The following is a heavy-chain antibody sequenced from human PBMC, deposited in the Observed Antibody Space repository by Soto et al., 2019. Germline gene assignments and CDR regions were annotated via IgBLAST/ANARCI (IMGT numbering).Heavy chain of an antibody. J-gene: IGHJ4*02. Sequence: QAGGSLRLSCAASGFTFSSYAMSWVRQAPGKGLEWVSAISGSGGSTYYADSVKGRFTISRDNSKNTLYLQMNSLRAEDTAVYYCAKGLWFGKYYFDYWGQGTLVTVSS. V-gene: IGHV3-23*01. CDR1: GFTFSSYA. D-gene: IGHD3-10*01. CDR3: AKGLWFGKYYFDY. CDR2: ISGSGGST.